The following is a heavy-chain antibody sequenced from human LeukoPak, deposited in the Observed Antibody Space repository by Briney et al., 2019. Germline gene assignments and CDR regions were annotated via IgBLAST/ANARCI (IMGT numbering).Heavy chain of an antibody. CDR2: IRGSGGST. Sequence: GGSLRLSCAASGFTFSSYSMSWVRQAPGKGLEWVSAIRGSGGSTYYADSVKGRFTISRDNSKNTLYLQMNSLRAEDTAVYYCAKDSTDSSGYFDYWGQGTLVTVSS. CDR3: AKDSTDSSGYFDY. D-gene: IGHD3-22*01. CDR1: GFTFSSYS. V-gene: IGHV3-23*01. J-gene: IGHJ4*02.